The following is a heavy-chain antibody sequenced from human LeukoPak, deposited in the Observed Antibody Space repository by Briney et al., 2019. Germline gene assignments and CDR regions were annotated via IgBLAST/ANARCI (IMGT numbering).Heavy chain of an antibody. CDR1: GFTFSSYA. Sequence: GGSLRLSCAASGFTFSSYAMHWVRQAPGKGLEWVAVISYDGSNKYYADSVKGRFTISRDNSKNTLYLQMNSLRAEDTAVYYCARVHCSGGSCPVYYYYGMDVWGQGTTVTVSS. D-gene: IGHD2-15*01. J-gene: IGHJ6*02. V-gene: IGHV3-30*04. CDR2: ISYDGSNK. CDR3: ARVHCSGGSCPVYYYYGMDV.